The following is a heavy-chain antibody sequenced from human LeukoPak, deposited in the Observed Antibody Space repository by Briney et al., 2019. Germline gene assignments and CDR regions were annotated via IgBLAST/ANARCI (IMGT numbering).Heavy chain of an antibody. CDR2: INPNSGGT. Sequence: PRASVKVSCKASGYTFTGYYMHWVRQAPGQGLEWMGWINPNSGGTNYAQKFQGRVTMTRDTSISTAYMELSRLRSDDTAVYYCARDGATVATPFFDYWGQGTLVTVSS. CDR3: ARDGATVATPFFDY. J-gene: IGHJ4*02. V-gene: IGHV1-2*02. D-gene: IGHD4-17*01. CDR1: GYTFTGYY.